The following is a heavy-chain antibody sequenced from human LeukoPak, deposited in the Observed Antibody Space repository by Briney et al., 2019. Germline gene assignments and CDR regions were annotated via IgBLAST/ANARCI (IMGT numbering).Heavy chain of an antibody. CDR2: ISYDGSNK. Sequence: QPGRSLRLSCAASGFTFSSYGMHWVRQAPGKGLEWVAVISYDGSNKYYADSVKGRFTISRDNSKNTLYLQMNSLRAEDTAVYYCAKILGYSYATTFDYWGQGTLVTVSS. D-gene: IGHD5-18*01. J-gene: IGHJ4*02. CDR1: GFTFSSYG. CDR3: AKILGYSYATTFDY. V-gene: IGHV3-30*18.